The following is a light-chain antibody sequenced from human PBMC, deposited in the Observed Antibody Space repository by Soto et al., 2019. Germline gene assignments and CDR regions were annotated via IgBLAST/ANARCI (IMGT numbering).Light chain of an antibody. V-gene: IGKV1-12*01. J-gene: IGKJ4*01. CDR2: IAS. CDR1: QDINSC. Sequence: DIQMTQSPSSASASVGDRVTITCRASQDINSCLTWYQQKPGKTPKVLIYIASRLQSGVPSRFSGRGSGKDFSLTISNLQPEDVATYFCKQSKAFPLTLGGGTKVDIK. CDR3: KQSKAFPLT.